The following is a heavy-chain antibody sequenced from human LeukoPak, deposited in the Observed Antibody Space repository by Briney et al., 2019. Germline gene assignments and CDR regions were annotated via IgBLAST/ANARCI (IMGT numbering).Heavy chain of an antibody. CDR2: ISYDGSKE. D-gene: IGHD3-22*01. J-gene: IGHJ4*02. V-gene: IGHV3-30-3*01. CDR3: ARINFYETNGYFWRAPIDY. CDR1: GFTFSDYY. Sequence: GGSLRLSCAASGFTFSDYYMSWIRQAPGKGLEWVAVISYDGSKEYYADSVKGRFSISRDNSKDTLYLQMNSLRADDTAVFYCARINFYETNGYFWRAPIDYWGQGTLVTVSS.